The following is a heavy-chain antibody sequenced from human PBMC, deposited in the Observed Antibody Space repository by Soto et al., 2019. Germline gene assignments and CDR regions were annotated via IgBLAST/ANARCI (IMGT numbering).Heavy chain of an antibody. CDR1: GGSFSGHS. Sequence: SETLSLTCAAYGGSFSGHSWTWIRQSPGKGLEWIGGINHSGRVNYSPSLKSRVTISLDTSKNQFSLTLSAVTAADTAMYYCSTRAYDTNGYYRFDPWGQGTLVTVSS. CDR3: STRAYDTNGYYRFDP. V-gene: IGHV4-34*01. CDR2: INHSGRV. J-gene: IGHJ5*01. D-gene: IGHD3-22*01.